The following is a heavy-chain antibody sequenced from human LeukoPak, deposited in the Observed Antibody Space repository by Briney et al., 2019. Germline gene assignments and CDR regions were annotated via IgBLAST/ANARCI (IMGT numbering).Heavy chain of an antibody. D-gene: IGHD2-2*02. Sequence: ASVKVSCKASGYTFTGYYIHWVRQARGQGLEWMGWINPNSGGTNYAQKFQGRVTMTRDTSISTAYMELSRLRSDDTAVYYCARDLARVSVPAAIPGDYWGQGTLVTVSS. CDR1: GYTFTGYY. CDR2: INPNSGGT. CDR3: ARDLARVSVPAAIPGDY. V-gene: IGHV1-2*02. J-gene: IGHJ4*02.